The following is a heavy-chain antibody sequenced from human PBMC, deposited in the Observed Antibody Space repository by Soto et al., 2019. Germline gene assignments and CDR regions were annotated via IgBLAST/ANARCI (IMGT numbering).Heavy chain of an antibody. CDR1: GGSITGYY. CDR3: ARSGDSFGFTDC. D-gene: IGHD5-18*01. CDR2: VFYKGNT. J-gene: IGHJ4*02. V-gene: IGHV4-59*01. Sequence: QVQLQESGPGLVKPSETLSLTCTVSGGSITGYYWTWIRQPPGKGLEWIGYVFYKGNTNYNPALKSRVAISVDTSANQFSRRLSSVTAADTAVYYCARSGDSFGFTDCWGQGTLATVSS.